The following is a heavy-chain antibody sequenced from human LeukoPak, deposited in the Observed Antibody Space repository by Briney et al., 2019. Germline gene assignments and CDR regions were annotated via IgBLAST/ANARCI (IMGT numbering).Heavy chain of an antibody. J-gene: IGHJ5*02. D-gene: IGHD3-10*01. V-gene: IGHV4-31*03. CDR2: IYYSGST. CDR1: GGSISSGGYY. Sequence: SQTLSLTCTVSGGSISSGGYYWSWIRQHPGKGLEWIGYIYYSGSTYYNPSLKSRLTISVDTSKNLFSLKLSSVTAADTAAYYCARGTYYHGSGSYPWFDPWGQGTLVTVSS. CDR3: ARGTYYHGSGSYPWFDP.